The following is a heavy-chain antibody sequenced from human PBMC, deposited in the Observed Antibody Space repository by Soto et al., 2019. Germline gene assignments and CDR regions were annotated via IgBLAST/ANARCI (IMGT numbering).Heavy chain of an antibody. J-gene: IGHJ5*02. CDR3: AKDLFLAVTGRFDP. V-gene: IGHV3-7*03. D-gene: IGHD1-1*01. CDR1: GFTFSSYW. Sequence: GGSLRLACAASGFTFSSYWMSWVRQAPGKGLEWVANIKQDGSEKYYVDSVKGRFTISRDNAKNSLYLQMNSLRAEDTAVYYCAKDLFLAVTGRFDPWGQGTLVTVSS. CDR2: IKQDGSEK.